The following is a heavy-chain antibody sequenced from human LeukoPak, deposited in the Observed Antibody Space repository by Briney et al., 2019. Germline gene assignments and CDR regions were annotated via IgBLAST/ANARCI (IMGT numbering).Heavy chain of an antibody. CDR1: GFTFSSYA. Sequence: GGSLRLSCAASGFTFSSYAMHWVRQAPGKGLEWVAVISYDGSNKYYADSVKGRFTISRDNSKNTLYLQMNSLRAEDTAVYYCAREDGYWDAFDIWGQGTMVTVSS. J-gene: IGHJ3*02. CDR3: AREDGYWDAFDI. CDR2: ISYDGSNK. V-gene: IGHV3-30-3*01. D-gene: IGHD5-24*01.